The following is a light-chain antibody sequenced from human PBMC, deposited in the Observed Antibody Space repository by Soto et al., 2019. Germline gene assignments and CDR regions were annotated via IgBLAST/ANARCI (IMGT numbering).Light chain of an antibody. CDR2: DVS. Sequence: QSALTQPASVSGSPGQSVTISCTGTSSDVGGYNYVSWYQQHPGKAPKLMIYDVSNRPSGVSNRFSGSKSGNTASLTISGIQAEDEADYYCSSYTSSSTVVFGGGTKL. CDR1: SSDVGGYNY. CDR3: SSYTSSSTVV. J-gene: IGLJ2*01. V-gene: IGLV2-14*01.